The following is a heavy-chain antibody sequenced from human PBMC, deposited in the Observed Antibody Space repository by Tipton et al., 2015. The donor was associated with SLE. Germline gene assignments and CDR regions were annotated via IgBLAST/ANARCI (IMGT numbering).Heavy chain of an antibody. CDR2: IKQDGSEK. J-gene: IGHJ6*02. D-gene: IGHD1-26*01. CDR3: ARDGNRWDLTGYYGMDV. V-gene: IGHV3-7*01. CDR1: GFTFSSYW. Sequence: SLRLSCAASGFTFSSYWMSWVRQAPGKGREWVANIKQDGSEKYYVNSVKGRFTISRDNAKNSLYLQMNSLRAEDTAVYYCARDGNRWDLTGYYGMDVWGQGTTVTVSS.